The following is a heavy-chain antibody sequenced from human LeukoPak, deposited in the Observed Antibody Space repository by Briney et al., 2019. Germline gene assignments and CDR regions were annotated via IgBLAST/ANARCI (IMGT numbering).Heavy chain of an antibody. J-gene: IGHJ4*02. Sequence: GGSLRLSCAASGFTFNRYWMSWVRQAPGKELQWVANIKQDGSAKYYVDSVKGRFTISRDNAKNSLYLQMNSLRAEDTAVYYCARDRDSSSWYNFDYWGQGTLVTVSS. V-gene: IGHV3-7*01. D-gene: IGHD6-13*01. CDR1: GFTFNRYW. CDR2: IKQDGSAK. CDR3: ARDRDSSSWYNFDY.